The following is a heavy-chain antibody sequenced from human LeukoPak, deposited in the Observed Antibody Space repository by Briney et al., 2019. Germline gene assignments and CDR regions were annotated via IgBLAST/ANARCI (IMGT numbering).Heavy chain of an antibody. CDR1: GFTFTSYW. J-gene: IGHJ6*03. V-gene: IGHV3-7*01. CDR2: IKQDGSEK. Sequence: GGSLRLSCAASGFTFTSYWMSWVRQAPGKGLEWVANIKQDGSEKNYVDSVKGRFTISRDNADNSLYLEMTNLRVEDTAVYFCASRYCTGVNCFAASYMCMDVWGKGTTVTVSS. CDR3: ASRYCTGVNCFAASYMCMDV. D-gene: IGHD2-8*02.